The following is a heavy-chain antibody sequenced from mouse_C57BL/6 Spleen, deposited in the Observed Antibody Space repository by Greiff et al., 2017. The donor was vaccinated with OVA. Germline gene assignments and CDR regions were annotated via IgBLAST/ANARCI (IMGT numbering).Heavy chain of an antibody. Sequence: EVKLMESGGGLVKPGGSLKLSCEASGFTFSDYGMHWVRQAPEKGLEWVAYISSGSSTIYYADKVKGRFSISRDNDENTLFLQMTSLRSEDTAVYYCSRDSNYYAMDYWGQGTSVTVSS. D-gene: IGHD2-5*01. CDR3: SRDSNYYAMDY. CDR2: ISSGSSTI. V-gene: IGHV5-17*01. J-gene: IGHJ4*01. CDR1: GFTFSDYG.